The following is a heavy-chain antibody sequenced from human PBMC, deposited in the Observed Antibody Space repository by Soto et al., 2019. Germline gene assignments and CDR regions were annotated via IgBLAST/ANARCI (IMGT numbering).Heavy chain of an antibody. CDR3: ARHPIVATISDAFDI. CDR1: GYSFTSYW. Sequence: PGESLKISCKGSGYSFTSYWIGWVRQMPGKGLEWMGIIYPGDSDTRYSPSFQGQVTISADKSISTAYLQWSSLKASDTAMYYCARHPIVATISDAFDIWGQGTMVTVSS. V-gene: IGHV5-51*01. D-gene: IGHD5-12*01. J-gene: IGHJ3*02. CDR2: IYPGDSDT.